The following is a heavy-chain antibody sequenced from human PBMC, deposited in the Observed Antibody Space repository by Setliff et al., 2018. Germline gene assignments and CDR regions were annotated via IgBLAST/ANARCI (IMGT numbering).Heavy chain of an antibody. V-gene: IGHV1-2*04. CDR3: ARSDHLVVDGFDV. Sequence: APVKVSCKTSGYAFTDNYTHWVRQAPGQGLEWMGWINPKTGGTNLAQKFQGWVSMTRDTSITTAYMELSRLTSDDMAMYFCARSDHLVVDGFDVWGQGTMVTVSS. J-gene: IGHJ3*01. CDR1: GYAFTDNY. D-gene: IGHD3-16*01. CDR2: INPKTGGT.